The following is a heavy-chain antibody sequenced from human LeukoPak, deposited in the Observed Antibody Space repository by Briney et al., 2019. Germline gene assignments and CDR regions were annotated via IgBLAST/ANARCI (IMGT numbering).Heavy chain of an antibody. CDR3: AKPLYDSSGYYLEIFDY. J-gene: IGHJ4*02. V-gene: IGHV3-23*01. D-gene: IGHD3-22*01. Sequence: GSLRLSCAASGFTFSSYAMSWVRQAPGKGLEWVSAISGSGGSTYYADSVKGRFTISRDNSKNTLYLQMNSLRAEDTAVYYCAKPLYDSSGYYLEIFDYWGQGTLVTVSS. CDR2: ISGSGGST. CDR1: GFTFSSYA.